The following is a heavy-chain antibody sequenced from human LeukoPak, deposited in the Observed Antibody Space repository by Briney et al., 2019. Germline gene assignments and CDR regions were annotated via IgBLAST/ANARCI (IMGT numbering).Heavy chain of an antibody. J-gene: IGHJ4*02. CDR2: ISWNSDST. V-gene: IGHV3-9*01. CDR1: GFTFDAYA. D-gene: IGHD6-19*01. Sequence: GGSLRLSCAASGFTFDAYAMDWVRQAPGKGLEWVSYISWNSDSTGYADSVKGRFTISRDNAKNSLSLQMHSLRPEDTALYYCAKPKTTSSGWYFFDTWGQGTLVTVSS. CDR3: AKPKTTSSGWYFFDT.